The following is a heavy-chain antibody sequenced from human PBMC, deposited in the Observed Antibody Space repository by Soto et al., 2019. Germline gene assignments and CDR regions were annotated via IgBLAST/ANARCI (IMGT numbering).Heavy chain of an antibody. D-gene: IGHD2-21*01. CDR2: SSGRDGKT. V-gene: IGHV3-23*04. CDR3: AKGPTCGY. J-gene: IGHJ4*02. CDR1: GFTFINSA. Sequence: EVQLVESGGDVVQPGGSLRLSCAASGFTFINSAMNWVRQAPGKGLEWVSVSSGRDGKTYYSDSVRGRFTISRDNSKSTLYLQMNSLRVEDTAVYYCAKGPTCGYGGQGPLVTVSS.